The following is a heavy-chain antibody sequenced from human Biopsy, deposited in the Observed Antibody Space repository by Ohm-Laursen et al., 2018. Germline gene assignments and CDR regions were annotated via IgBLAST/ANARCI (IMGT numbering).Heavy chain of an antibody. D-gene: IGHD3-9*01. Sequence: SVKVSCKASGGTFSSYSISWVRQAPGQGLEWMGGIITFFRTVNYAQNFQGRLTITADEFTDTAYMELRSLRSEDTAVYYCAPQTPRDPDILTGAYHYDMAVWGQGTTVTVSS. CDR2: IITFFRTV. V-gene: IGHV1-69*13. J-gene: IGHJ6*02. CDR1: GGTFSSYS. CDR3: APQTPRDPDILTGAYHYDMAV.